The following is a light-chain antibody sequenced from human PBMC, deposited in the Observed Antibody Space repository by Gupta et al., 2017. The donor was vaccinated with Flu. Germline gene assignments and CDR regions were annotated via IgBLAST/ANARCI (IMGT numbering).Light chain of an antibody. CDR2: RDS. V-gene: IGLV3-9*01. Sequence: SYELTQPLSVSVALGQTARMTCGGNNIESKNGHWYQQKPGQAPVLVIYRDSNRPSGIPERFSGSNSGNTATLTISRAQAGDEADYYCQVWDSSTVVFGGGTKLTVL. CDR1: NIESKN. CDR3: QVWDSSTVV. J-gene: IGLJ2*01.